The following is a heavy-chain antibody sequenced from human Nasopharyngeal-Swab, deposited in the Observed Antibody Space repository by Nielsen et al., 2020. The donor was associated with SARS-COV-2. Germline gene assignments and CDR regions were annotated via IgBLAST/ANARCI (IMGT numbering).Heavy chain of an antibody. CDR3: ARGTTDLDY. D-gene: IGHD4-17*01. J-gene: IGHJ4*02. CDR1: GYTFTSYD. CDR2: MNIKSGNT. Sequence: ASVKVTCKASGYTFTSYDINWVRQATGQGREWMGWMNIKSGNTGYAQKFQGRVTMTRSTSTSVASMELSSLRSEDTAVYYCARGTTDLDYWGQGTLVTVSS. V-gene: IGHV1-8*01.